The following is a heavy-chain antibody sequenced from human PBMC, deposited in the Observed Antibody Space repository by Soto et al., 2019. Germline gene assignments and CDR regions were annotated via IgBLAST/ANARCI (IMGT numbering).Heavy chain of an antibody. Sequence: EVRVVESGGGLVKPGGSLRLSCAASGFTFSSYSMNWVRQAPGKGLEWISGISSTGSFLFYADSVKGRFTISRDNAQNSLFLQMNSLRGEDTAVYYCSRVAYSYGDYVDYWGQGTLVTVSS. D-gene: IGHD2-21*01. CDR3: SRVAYSYGDYVDY. CDR2: ISSTGSFL. CDR1: GFTFSSYS. V-gene: IGHV3-21*02. J-gene: IGHJ4*02.